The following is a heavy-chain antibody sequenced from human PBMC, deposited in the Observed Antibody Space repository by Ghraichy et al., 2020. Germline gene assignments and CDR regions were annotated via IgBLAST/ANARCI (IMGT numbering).Heavy chain of an antibody. Sequence: SETLSLTCNVSGGSIGSYYCSWIRQPPGKALEWLGYVYYSGSTTYNPSLKSRVTISVDTSKNQFSMTLNAVTAADTAVYFCARHGGHCASSSCLYFDQWGPGTLVNVSS. CDR1: GGSIGSYY. CDR2: VYYSGST. D-gene: IGHD6-19*01. J-gene: IGHJ4*02. CDR3: ARHGGHCASSSCLYFDQ. V-gene: IGHV4-59*08.